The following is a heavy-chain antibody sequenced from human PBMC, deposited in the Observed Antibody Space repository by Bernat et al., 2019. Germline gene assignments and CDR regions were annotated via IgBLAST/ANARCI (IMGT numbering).Heavy chain of an antibody. Sequence: EVQLVESGGGLIQPGGSLRLSCAASGFTFDDYAMHWVRQAPGKGLEWVSLISGDGGSTYYADSVKGRFTISRDNSKNSLYLQMNSLRTEDTALYYCAKDRGLYYVRYFDLWGRGTLVTVSS. CDR3: AKDRGLYYVRYFDL. CDR1: GFTFDDYA. D-gene: IGHD1-26*01. J-gene: IGHJ2*01. CDR2: ISGDGGST. V-gene: IGHV3-43*02.